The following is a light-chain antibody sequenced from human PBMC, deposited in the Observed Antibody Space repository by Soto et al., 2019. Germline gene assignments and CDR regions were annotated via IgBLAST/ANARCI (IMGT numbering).Light chain of an antibody. Sequence: QSVLTQPRSVSGSPGQSVTNSCTGTSSDVGDYNYVSWYQQHPGKAPKLMIYDVSKRPSGVPDRFSGSKSGNAASLTISGLQAEDEADYYCCSYAGTYTFYVFGTGTKLTVL. CDR1: SSDVGDYNY. J-gene: IGLJ1*01. CDR3: CSYAGTYTFYV. V-gene: IGLV2-11*01. CDR2: DVS.